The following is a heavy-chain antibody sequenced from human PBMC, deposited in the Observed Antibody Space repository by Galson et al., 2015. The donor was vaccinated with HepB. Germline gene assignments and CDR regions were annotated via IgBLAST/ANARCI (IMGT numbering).Heavy chain of an antibody. J-gene: IGHJ3*02. V-gene: IGHV1-18*01. Sequence: SVKVSCKASGYTFTSYGISWVRQAPGQGLEWMGWISAYNGNTNYAQKLQGRVTMTTDTSTSTAYMELRSLRSDDTAVYYCARDLNSTLSPGDAFDIWGQGTKVTVSS. D-gene: IGHD6-13*01. CDR3: ARDLNSTLSPGDAFDI. CDR1: GYTFTSYG. CDR2: ISAYNGNT.